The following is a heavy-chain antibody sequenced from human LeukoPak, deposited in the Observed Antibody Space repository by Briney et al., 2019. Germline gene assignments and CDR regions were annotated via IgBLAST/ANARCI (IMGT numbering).Heavy chain of an antibody. CDR1: GGSFSNFA. D-gene: IGHD1-1*01. CDR3: VAQLVDAPPTFDY. CDR2: VFGTV. Sequence: SVKVSCKASGGSFSNFAISWVRQAPGQGFEWLGGVFGTVTYAPNFQGRVSFTTDESTSTAYMELSGLTSEDTAVYYFVAQLVDAPPTFDYWGQGTLVTVSS. J-gene: IGHJ4*02. V-gene: IGHV1-69*05.